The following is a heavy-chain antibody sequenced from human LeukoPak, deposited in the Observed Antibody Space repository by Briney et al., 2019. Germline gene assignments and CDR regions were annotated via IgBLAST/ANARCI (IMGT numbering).Heavy chain of an antibody. J-gene: IGHJ4*02. CDR3: ARENDSSVLDY. D-gene: IGHD3-22*01. CDR1: GGSISSGGYY. CDR2: IYYSGNT. V-gene: IGHV4-31*03. Sequence: SETLSLTCTVSGGSISSGGYYWSWIRQHPGKGLEWIGYIYYSGNTYYNPSLKSRVTISVDTSKNQFSLKLSSVTAADTAVYYCARENDSSVLDYWGQGTLVTVSS.